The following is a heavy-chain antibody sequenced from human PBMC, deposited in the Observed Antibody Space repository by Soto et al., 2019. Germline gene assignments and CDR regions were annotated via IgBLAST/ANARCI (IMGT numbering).Heavy chain of an antibody. V-gene: IGHV3-11*01. J-gene: IGHJ6*02. D-gene: IGHD3-10*01. Sequence: QVQLVESGGGLVKPGGSLRLSCAASGFTFSDYYMSWIRQAPGKGLEWVSYISSSGSTIYYADSVKGRFTISRDNAKNSLDLQMNSLRAEDTAVYYCARRRITMVRGVTTYYYGMDVWGQGTTVTVSS. CDR2: ISSSGSTI. CDR1: GFTFSDYY. CDR3: ARRRITMVRGVTTYYYGMDV.